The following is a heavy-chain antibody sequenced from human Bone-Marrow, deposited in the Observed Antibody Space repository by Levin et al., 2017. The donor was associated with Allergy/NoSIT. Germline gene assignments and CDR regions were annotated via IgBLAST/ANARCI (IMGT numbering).Heavy chain of an antibody. CDR2: INSRSDNI. D-gene: IGHD5-18*01. J-gene: IGHJ4*02. Sequence: SLKISCAASGFTFADCAMHWVRQLPGKGLEWVSGINSRSDNIAYADSVKGRFTISRDNAKNSLYLEMNSLGPEDTALYYCTKDMAAGYTYGYWGYFDSWGQGTLVTVSS. CDR1: GFTFADCA. V-gene: IGHV3-9*01. CDR3: TKDMAAGYTYGYWGYFDS.